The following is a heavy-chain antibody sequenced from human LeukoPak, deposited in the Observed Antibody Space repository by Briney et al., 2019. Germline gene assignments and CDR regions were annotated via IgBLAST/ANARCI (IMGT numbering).Heavy chain of an antibody. CDR2: ISYDGSNK. CDR1: GFTFSSYA. D-gene: IGHD2-15*01. J-gene: IGHJ4*02. Sequence: GRSLRLSCAASGFTFSSYAMHWVRQAPGKGLEWVAVISYDGSNKYYADSVKGRFTISRDNSKNTLYLQMNSLRAEDTAVYYCARRYCSGGSCYSDPPLLAYYFDYWGQGTLATVSS. CDR3: ARRYCSGGSCYSDPPLLAYYFDY. V-gene: IGHV3-30-3*01.